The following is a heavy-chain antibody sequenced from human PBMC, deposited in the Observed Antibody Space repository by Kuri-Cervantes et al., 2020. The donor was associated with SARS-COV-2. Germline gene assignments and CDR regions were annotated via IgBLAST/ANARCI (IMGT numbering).Heavy chain of an antibody. V-gene: IGHV3-43D*03. CDR3: ARWKDYYDSSGHSSDLDY. Sequence: GGSLRLSCAASGFTFDDYAMHWVRQAPGKGLEWVSLISWGGGSTYYADSVKGRFTISRDNAKNSLYLQMNSLRAEDTAVYYCARWKDYYDSSGHSSDLDYWGQGTLVTVSS. J-gene: IGHJ4*02. CDR2: ISWGGGST. CDR1: GFTFDDYA. D-gene: IGHD3-22*01.